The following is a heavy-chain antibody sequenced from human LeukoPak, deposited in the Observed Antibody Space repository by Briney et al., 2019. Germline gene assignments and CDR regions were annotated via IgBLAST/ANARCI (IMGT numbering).Heavy chain of an antibody. CDR2: ISDSGGIT. CDR1: GFTFSSYA. CDR3: ARYSSSWYPLDC. V-gene: IGHV3-23*01. Sequence: GGSLRLSCAASGFTFSSYAMSWVRQAPGEGLEWVSGISDSGGITYYADSVKGRFTISRDNSKNTLYLQMNSLRAEDTAVYYCARYSSSWYPLDCWGQGTLVTVSS. D-gene: IGHD6-13*01. J-gene: IGHJ4*02.